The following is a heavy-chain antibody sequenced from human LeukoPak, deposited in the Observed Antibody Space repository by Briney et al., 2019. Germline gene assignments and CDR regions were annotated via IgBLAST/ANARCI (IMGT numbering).Heavy chain of an antibody. CDR2: VSVSGDIT. D-gene: IGHD6-13*01. V-gene: IGHV3-23*01. CDR3: AKVVATAGQFDY. J-gene: IGHJ4*02. CDR1: GFTFRTYA. Sequence: PGGSLRLSCAASGFTFRTYAMSWVRQAPGKGLELVSHVSVSGDITYCADSVKGRFTISRDNSKNTLDLQMNSLRVEDTAIYYCAKVVATAGQFDYWGQGTLVAVSS.